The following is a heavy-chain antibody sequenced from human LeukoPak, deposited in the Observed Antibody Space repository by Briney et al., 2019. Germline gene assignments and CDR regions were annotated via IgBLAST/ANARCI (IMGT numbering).Heavy chain of an antibody. Sequence: SQTLSLTCTVSGGSISSGGYYWSWIRQHPGKGLEWIGYIYYSGSTYYNPSLKSRVTISVDTSKNQFSLKLSSVTAADTAVYYCARVVSILTGYPYYFDYWGQGTLVTVSS. J-gene: IGHJ4*02. CDR2: IYYSGST. V-gene: IGHV4-31*03. CDR1: GGSISSGGYY. CDR3: ARVVSILTGYPYYFDY. D-gene: IGHD3-9*01.